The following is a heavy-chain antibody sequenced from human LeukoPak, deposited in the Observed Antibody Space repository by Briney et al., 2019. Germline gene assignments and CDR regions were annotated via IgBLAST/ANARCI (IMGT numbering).Heavy chain of an antibody. J-gene: IGHJ4*02. CDR3: ATDPRWELLYPFDY. CDR1: GYTFTDYH. V-gene: IGHV1-69-2*01. D-gene: IGHD1-26*01. CDR2: VDPEDGET. Sequence: GASVKVSCKASGYTFTDYHMHWVQQAPGKGLEWMGRVDPEDGETIYAEKFQGRVTITADTSTDTAYMELSSLRSEDTAVYYCATDPRWELLYPFDYWGQGTLVTVSS.